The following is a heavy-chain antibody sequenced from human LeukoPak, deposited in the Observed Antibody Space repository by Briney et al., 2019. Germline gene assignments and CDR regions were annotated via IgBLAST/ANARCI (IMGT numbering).Heavy chain of an antibody. V-gene: IGHV3-7*01. CDR2: IKQDGSEK. Sequence: GGSLRLSCAASGFTFSSYWMSWVRQAPGKGLEWVANIKQDGSEKYYVDSVKGRFTISRDNSKNTLYLQMNSLRAEDTAVYYCAKDEGFGDSRPLDYWGQGTLVTVSS. J-gene: IGHJ4*02. CDR1: GFTFSSYW. CDR3: AKDEGFGDSRPLDY. D-gene: IGHD3-10*01.